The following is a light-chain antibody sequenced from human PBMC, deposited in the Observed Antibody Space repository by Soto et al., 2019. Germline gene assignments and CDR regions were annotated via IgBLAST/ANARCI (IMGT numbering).Light chain of an antibody. CDR1: QSVSGW. CDR3: QQYETFSGT. Sequence: DILMTQSPSTLSASVGDTVTVTCRASQSVSGWLAWYQQKPGEAPKLLIYDASALPRGVPSRCSGSGSGTKFTRAIASLQPDDFATYYCQQYETFSGTFGPGTKVEI. CDR2: DAS. J-gene: IGKJ1*01. V-gene: IGKV1-5*01.